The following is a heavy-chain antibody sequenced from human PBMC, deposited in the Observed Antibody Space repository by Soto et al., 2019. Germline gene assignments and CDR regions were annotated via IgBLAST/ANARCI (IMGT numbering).Heavy chain of an antibody. V-gene: IGHV3-33*01. CDR2: IWYDGSNK. CDR1: GFTFSSYG. D-gene: IGHD3-16*01. Sequence: ESGGGVVQPGRSLRLSCAASGFTFSSYGMHWVRQAPGKGLEWVAVIWYDGSNKYYADSVKGRFTISRDNSKNTLYQQMNSLRAEDTAVYYCARDNTIGGRYFDYWGQGTLVTVSS. CDR3: ARDNTIGGRYFDY. J-gene: IGHJ4*02.